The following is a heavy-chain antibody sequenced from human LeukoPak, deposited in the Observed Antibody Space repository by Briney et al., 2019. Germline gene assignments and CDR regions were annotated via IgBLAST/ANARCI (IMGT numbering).Heavy chain of an antibody. CDR1: GYSIRSGYY. CDR2: IYYSGST. Sequence: SETLSLTCTVSGYSIRSGYYWSWIRQPPGKGLEWIGYIYYSGSTNYNPSLKSRVTISVDTSKNQFSLRLNSVTAADTAMYYCVKSGGYGLIDYWGQGTLVTVSS. J-gene: IGHJ4*02. V-gene: IGHV4-59*08. CDR3: VKSGGYGLIDY. D-gene: IGHD1-26*01.